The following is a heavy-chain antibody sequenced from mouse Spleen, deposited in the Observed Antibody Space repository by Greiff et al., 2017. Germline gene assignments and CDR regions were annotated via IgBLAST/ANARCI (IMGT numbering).Heavy chain of an antibody. D-gene: IGHD1-1*01. Sequence: EVQLVEPGGGLVMPGGSLKLSCAASGFTFSGYGMHWVRQAPEQGLEWIAYIGSCSSTIYYEETVKGRFTISRDNAKNTLFLQLTSLRYEDAAMYYGGSGSLLDYWGQGTTLTVSS. CDR1: GFTFSGYG. V-gene: IGHV5-17*01. CDR3: GSGSLLDY. CDR2: IGSCSSTI. J-gene: IGHJ2*01.